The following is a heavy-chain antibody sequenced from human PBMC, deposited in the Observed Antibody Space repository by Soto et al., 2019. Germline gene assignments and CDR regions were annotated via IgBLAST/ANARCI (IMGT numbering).Heavy chain of an antibody. V-gene: IGHV1-24*01. D-gene: IGHD2-2*01. J-gene: IGHJ4*02. CDR3: ATGLITPDIVVVPAPEY. CDR1: GYTLTELS. CDR2: FDPEDGET. Sequence: ASVKVSCKVSGYTLTELSMHWVRQAPGKGLEWMGGFDPEDGETIYAQKFQGRVTMTEDTSTDTAYMELSSLRSDDTAVYYCATGLITPDIVVVPAPEYWGQGTLVTVSS.